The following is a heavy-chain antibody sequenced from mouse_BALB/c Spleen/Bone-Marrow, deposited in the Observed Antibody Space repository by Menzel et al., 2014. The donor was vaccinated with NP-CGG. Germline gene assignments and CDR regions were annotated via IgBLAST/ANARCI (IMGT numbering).Heavy chain of an antibody. Sequence: VQLQQSGPELVKPGASVRISCKASGYTFTNYYIHWVKQRPGQGLEWIGWIYPVNVHANFNEKFRGKATLTADKSSSTAYMQLSSLTSEDSAVYFCAGWLLPYYAMDYWGQGTSVTVSS. CDR2: IYPVNVHA. CDR1: GYTFTNYY. CDR3: AGWLLPYYAMDY. J-gene: IGHJ4*01. D-gene: IGHD2-3*01. V-gene: IGHV1S56*01.